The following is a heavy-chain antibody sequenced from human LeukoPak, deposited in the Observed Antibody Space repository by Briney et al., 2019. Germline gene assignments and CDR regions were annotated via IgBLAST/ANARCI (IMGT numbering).Heavy chain of an antibody. V-gene: IGHV1-69*13. CDR3: ARPALYSGYDWWFDY. CDR1: GGTFSSYA. J-gene: IGHJ4*02. Sequence: GASVTVSCKASGGTFSSYAISWVRQAPGQGLEWMGGIIPIFGTANYAQKFQGRVTITADESTSTAYMELSSLRSEDTAVYYCARPALYSGYDWWFDYWGQGTLVTVSS. CDR2: IIPIFGTA. D-gene: IGHD5-12*01.